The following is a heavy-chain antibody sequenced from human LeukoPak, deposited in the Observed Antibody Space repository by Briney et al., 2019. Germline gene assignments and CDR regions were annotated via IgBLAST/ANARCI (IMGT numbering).Heavy chain of an antibody. CDR2: ISYNGSNK. CDR3: ANYVDY. J-gene: IGHJ4*02. Sequence: GRSRRLSCAASGFTFSSYGMHWVRQAPGKGLEWVAVISYNGSNKYYADSVKGRFTISRDNSKNTLYLQMNSLRAEDTAVYYCANYVDYWGQGTLVTVSS. V-gene: IGHV3-30*18. CDR1: GFTFSSYG.